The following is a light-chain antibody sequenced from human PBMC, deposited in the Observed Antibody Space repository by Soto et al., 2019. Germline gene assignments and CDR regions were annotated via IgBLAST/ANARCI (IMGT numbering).Light chain of an antibody. CDR3: SSYTASGV. V-gene: IGLV2-14*01. J-gene: IGLJ3*02. Sequence: QSALTQPASVSGSPGQSITISCTRTSSDVGHNYVSWYQQHAGKVPKLIIYEVSNRPSGVSTRFSGSKSGNTASLTISGLQAEDEADYYCSSYTASGVFGGGTKVTVL. CDR1: SSDVGHNY. CDR2: EVS.